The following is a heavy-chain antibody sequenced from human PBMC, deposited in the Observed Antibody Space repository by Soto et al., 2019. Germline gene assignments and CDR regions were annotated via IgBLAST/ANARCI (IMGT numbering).Heavy chain of an antibody. V-gene: IGHV4-59*01. D-gene: IGHD2-15*01. CDR1: VGPSSSYY. CDR2: IYYSGST. CDR3: ARDRGGGPIGLYYGMDV. J-gene: IGHJ6*02. Sequence: SETLSLTCTVSVGPSSSYYWSWIRQPPGKGLEWIGYIYYSGSTNYNPSLKSRVTISVDTSKNQFSLKLSSVTAADTAVYYCARDRGGGPIGLYYGMDVWGQGTTVTVSS.